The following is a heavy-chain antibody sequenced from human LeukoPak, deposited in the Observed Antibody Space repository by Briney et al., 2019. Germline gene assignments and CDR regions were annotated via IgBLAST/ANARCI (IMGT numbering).Heavy chain of an antibody. J-gene: IGHJ4*02. CDR2: IYYSGSA. V-gene: IGHV4-59*06. CDR1: GGSISNYY. Sequence: SETLSLTCTVSGGSISNYYWSWIRQHPGKCLDWIGSIYYSGSAYYNPSLKSRVTISVDTPNNQFSLKLSSVTAADTAVYYCATDYYDSSGYYPGTYWGQGTLVTVSS. CDR3: ATDYYDSSGYYPGTY. D-gene: IGHD3-22*01.